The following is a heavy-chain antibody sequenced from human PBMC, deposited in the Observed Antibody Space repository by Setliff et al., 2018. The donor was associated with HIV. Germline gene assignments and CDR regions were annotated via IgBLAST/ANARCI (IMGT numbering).Heavy chain of an antibody. Sequence: GGSLRLSCAVSGFAVSNEYMSWVRQAPGKGLEWVSGIYSGGSTDYRDSVKGRFTISRDNSMNTLYLQMNSLTVEDTAVYYCAREIRVATIMGYMDVWGKGTTVTVSS. CDR2: IYSGGST. CDR3: AREIRVATIMGYMDV. CDR1: GFAVSNEY. V-gene: IGHV3-53*01. J-gene: IGHJ6*03. D-gene: IGHD5-12*01.